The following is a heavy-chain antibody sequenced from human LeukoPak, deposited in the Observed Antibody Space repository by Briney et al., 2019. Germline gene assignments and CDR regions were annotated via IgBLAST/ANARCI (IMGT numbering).Heavy chain of an antibody. CDR3: ARADDRSGDFGGRFDS. CDR1: GGPISTYY. Sequence: SETLSLTCTVSGGPISTYYWSWIRQPPGKRLEWIGYVSYSGGTNYNPSLKSRVTISVDTSMNQFSLKLTSVTAADTALEYCARADDRSGDFGGRFDSWGQGTLVTVSS. V-gene: IGHV4-59*01. J-gene: IGHJ5*01. D-gene: IGHD3-22*01. CDR2: VSYSGGT.